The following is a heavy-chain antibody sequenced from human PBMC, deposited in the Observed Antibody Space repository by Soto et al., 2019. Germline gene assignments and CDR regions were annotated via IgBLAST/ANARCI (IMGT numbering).Heavy chain of an antibody. V-gene: IGHV4-39*01. Sequence: LSLTCTVSGNSMSNPDYFWGWIRQTPWKDLQWIGSLFYSGHTYYNPSLKSRVTISVDTSKNQFSLRLSSVTAADTAVYFCARGRYYYGWFDPWGQGTLVTVSS. CDR1: GNSMSNPDYF. D-gene: IGHD3-10*01. CDR2: LFYSGHT. CDR3: ARGRYYYGWFDP. J-gene: IGHJ5*02.